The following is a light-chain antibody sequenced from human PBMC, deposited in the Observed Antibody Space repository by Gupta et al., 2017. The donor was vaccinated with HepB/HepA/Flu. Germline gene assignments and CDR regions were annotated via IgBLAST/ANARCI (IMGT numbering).Light chain of an antibody. J-gene: IGLJ2*01. CDR1: NIEFKS. CDR3: QVWDSTTDRPVV. V-gene: IGLV3-21*03. CDR2: NDS. Sequence: SYVLTQLPSLSVAPGKTARITCGGNNIEFKSVHWYQQKPGQAPLLIVCNDSDRPSGIPERFSGSNSGNTATLTISRVEAGDEADYFCQVWDSTTDRPVVFGGGTKLTVL.